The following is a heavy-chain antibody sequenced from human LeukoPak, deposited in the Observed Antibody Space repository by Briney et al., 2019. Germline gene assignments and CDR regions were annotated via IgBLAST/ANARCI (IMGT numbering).Heavy chain of an antibody. CDR1: GFTFSSYS. Sequence: GGSLRLSCAASGFTFSSYSMNWVRQAPGKGLEWVSSISSSSSYIYYADSVKGRFTISRDNAKNSLYLQMNSLRAEDTAVYYCARDPTTYWYCYDSSGYHDYWGQGTLVTVSS. V-gene: IGHV3-21*01. J-gene: IGHJ4*02. D-gene: IGHD3-22*01. CDR3: ARDPTTYWYCYDSSGYHDY. CDR2: ISSSSSYI.